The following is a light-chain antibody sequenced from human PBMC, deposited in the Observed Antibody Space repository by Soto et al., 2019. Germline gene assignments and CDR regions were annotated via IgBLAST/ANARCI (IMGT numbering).Light chain of an antibody. J-gene: IGKJ1*01. Sequence: DVQMTQSPSTLSASVGDRVTITCRASQSIGLWLAWYQEKPGKAPTPLAYDASSLQTGVASRFSGSGAGTDFPLTISNLKPDDFATYSCHQYYVFPLTFGQGTKVEIK. V-gene: IGKV1-5*01. CDR1: QSIGLW. CDR2: DAS. CDR3: HQYYVFPLT.